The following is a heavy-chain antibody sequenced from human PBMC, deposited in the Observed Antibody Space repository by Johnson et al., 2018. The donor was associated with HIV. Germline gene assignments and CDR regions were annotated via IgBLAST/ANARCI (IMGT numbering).Heavy chain of an antibody. CDR1: GFTFSAYY. CDR2: ISSRGSII. V-gene: IGHV3-11*04. CDR3: ASCEYSSPRGAFDI. D-gene: IGHD6-6*01. Sequence: QVQLVESGGGLVKPGGSLRLSCVTSGFTFSAYYMSWIRQAPGKGLECLSYISSRGSIIYYADSVKGRFTLPRDNAKNSLYLQMNSLRAEDTAVYYCASCEYSSPRGAFDIWGQGTMVTVSS. J-gene: IGHJ3*02.